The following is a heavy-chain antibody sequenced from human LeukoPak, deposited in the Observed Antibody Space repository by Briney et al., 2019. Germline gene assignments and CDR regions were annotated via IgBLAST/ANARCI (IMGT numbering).Heavy chain of an antibody. J-gene: IGHJ4*02. CDR2: TYYRSKWFI. Sequence: SQTLSLTCGISGDSVSSNSAAWNWIRQSPSRGLEWLGRTYYRSKWFINYAPFVKSRIIINPDTPKNQVSLQLNSVTPEGTAVYYCTRSDCSSGRCPGFDNWGQGTLVTVSS. CDR1: GDSVSSNSAA. D-gene: IGHD6-19*01. V-gene: IGHV6-1*01. CDR3: TRSDCSSGRCPGFDN.